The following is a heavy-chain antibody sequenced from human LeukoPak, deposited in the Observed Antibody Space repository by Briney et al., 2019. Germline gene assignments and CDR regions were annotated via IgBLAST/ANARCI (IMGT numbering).Heavy chain of an antibody. CDR2: TYYRSKWYN. Sequence: SQTLSLTCAISGDSVSSNSATWNWIRQSPSRGLEWLGRTYYRSKWYNNYAVSVKSRITIIPDTSNNQFSLQLNSVTPEDTAVYYCARDKGGGVDTALAYWGQGTLVTVTP. D-gene: IGHD5-18*01. CDR3: ARDKGGGVDTALAY. CDR1: GDSVSSNSAT. J-gene: IGHJ4*02. V-gene: IGHV6-1*01.